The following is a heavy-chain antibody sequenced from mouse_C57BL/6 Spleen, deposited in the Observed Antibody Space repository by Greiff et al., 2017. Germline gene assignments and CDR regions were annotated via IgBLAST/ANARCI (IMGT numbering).Heavy chain of an antibody. D-gene: IGHD1-1*01. V-gene: IGHV1-78*01. CDR1: GYTFPDHT. CDR3: AREVMGSSHWYFDV. J-gene: IGHJ1*03. Sequence: VQLKESDAELVKPGASVKISCKVSGYTFPDHTIHWLTQRPAQGLAWIGYIYPRACSTKYNEQFKGTATLTADKSSSTAYMQLNSLTSENAAVYCGAREVMGSSHWYFDVWGTGTTVTVSS. CDR2: IYPRACST.